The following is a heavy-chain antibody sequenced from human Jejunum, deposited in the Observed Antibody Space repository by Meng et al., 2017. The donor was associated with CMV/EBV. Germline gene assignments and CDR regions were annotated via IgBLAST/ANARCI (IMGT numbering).Heavy chain of an antibody. Sequence: FTFNTYGFHWVRQAPGKGLEWVTFIRYDGGKDYYAESVKGQFTISRDNSMNRLYLQMNSLRPEDTAVYYCGRDPHDFWSGKNWCDSWGQGTLVTVSS. D-gene: IGHD3-3*01. CDR2: IRYDGGKD. CDR1: FTFNTYG. V-gene: IGHV3-30*02. J-gene: IGHJ5*01. CDR3: GRDPHDFWSGKNWCDS.